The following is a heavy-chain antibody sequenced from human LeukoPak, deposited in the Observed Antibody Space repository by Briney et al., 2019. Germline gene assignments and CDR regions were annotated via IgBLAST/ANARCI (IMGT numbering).Heavy chain of an antibody. V-gene: IGHV3-13*01. CDR3: ARDPKGYRYFDL. CDR2: IGTAGDT. J-gene: IGHJ2*01. CDR1: GFTFSSDD. Sequence: GGSLRLSCAASGFTFSSDDMHWVRQAPGKGLEWVSAIGTAGDTYYPGSVKGRFTISRENAKNSLYLQMNSLRAGDTAVYYCARDPKGYRYFDLWGRGTLVTVSS.